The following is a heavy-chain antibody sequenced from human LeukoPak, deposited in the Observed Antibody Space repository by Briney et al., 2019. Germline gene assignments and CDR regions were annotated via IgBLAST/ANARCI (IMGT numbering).Heavy chain of an antibody. CDR1: GGSISSGGYS. CDR2: IYHSGST. Sequence: SQSLSLTCAVSGGSISSGGYSWSWMRQPPGKGLEWIGYIYHSGSTYYNPSLKSRVTISVDRSKNQFSLKLSSVTAADTAVYYCARVGFSGYLDYWGQGTLVTVSS. V-gene: IGHV4-30-2*01. CDR3: ARVGFSGYLDY. J-gene: IGHJ4*02. D-gene: IGHD6-19*01.